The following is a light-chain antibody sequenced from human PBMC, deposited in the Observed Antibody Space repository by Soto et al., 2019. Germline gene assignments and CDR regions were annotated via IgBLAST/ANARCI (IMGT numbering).Light chain of an antibody. V-gene: IGLV2-18*02. CDR3: SSVTTWTTLV. J-gene: IGLJ2*01. CDR1: SSDVGAYDR. Sequence: QSALTQPPSVSGSPGQSVTISCTGTSSDVGAYDRVSWYQQPPGTAPRVIIYDVSNRPSGVPDRVSGSKSGNTASLTISGLLPEDEAEYYCSSVTTWTTLVFGGGTKLTVL. CDR2: DVS.